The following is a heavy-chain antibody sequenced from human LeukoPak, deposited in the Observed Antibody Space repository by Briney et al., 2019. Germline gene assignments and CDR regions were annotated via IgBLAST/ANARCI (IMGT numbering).Heavy chain of an antibody. J-gene: IGHJ5*02. D-gene: IGHD3-10*01. Sequence: SETLSLTCAVYGGSFSGYYWSWIRRPPGKGLEWIGEINHSGSTNYNPSLKSRVTISVDTSKNQFSLKLSSVTAADTAVYYCARAPTNYYGSGSYYKRRWFDPWGQGTLVTVSS. CDR1: GGSFSGYY. V-gene: IGHV4-34*01. CDR3: ARAPTNYYGSGSYYKRRWFDP. CDR2: INHSGST.